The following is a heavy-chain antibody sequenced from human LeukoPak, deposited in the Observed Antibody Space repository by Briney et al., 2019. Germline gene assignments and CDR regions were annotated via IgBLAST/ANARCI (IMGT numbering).Heavy chain of an antibody. CDR2: ISGGGGST. Sequence: GGSLRRSCAASGFTFSSYAMSWVRQAPGKGLEWVSAISGGGGSTYYADSVKGRFTISRDNSKNTLYLQMNSLRAEDTAVYYCAKDRELLWFGELLPFDYWGQGTLVTVSS. J-gene: IGHJ4*02. CDR3: AKDRELLWFGELLPFDY. V-gene: IGHV3-23*01. CDR1: GFTFSSYA. D-gene: IGHD3-10*01.